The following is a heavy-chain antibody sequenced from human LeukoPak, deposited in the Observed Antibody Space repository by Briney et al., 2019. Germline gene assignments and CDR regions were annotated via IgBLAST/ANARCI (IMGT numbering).Heavy chain of an antibody. CDR1: GYSISSGYF. CDR3: PREESGATGAFDL. D-gene: IGHD1-26*01. CDR2: IYHSGST. V-gene: IGHV4-38-2*02. J-gene: IGHJ3*01. Sequence: SETLSLTCTVSGYSISSGYFWGWIRQPPGKWLEWIGSIYHSGSTYYNPSLKSRVTISVDTSKNQFSLKLSSVTAADTAVYYCPREESGATGAFDLWGQGTMVTVSS.